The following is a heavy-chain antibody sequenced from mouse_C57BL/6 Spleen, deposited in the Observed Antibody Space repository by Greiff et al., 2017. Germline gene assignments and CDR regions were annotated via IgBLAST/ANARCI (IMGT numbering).Heavy chain of an antibody. V-gene: IGHV1-15*01. Sequence: VQLQQSGAELVRPGASVTLSCKASGYTFTDYEMHWVKQTPVHGLEWIGAIDPETGGTAYNQKFKGKAILTADKSSSTAYMELRSLTSEDSAVYYCTRYPFLRYFDVWGTGTTVTVSS. CDR1: GYTFTDYE. J-gene: IGHJ1*03. CDR3: TRYPFLRYFDV. CDR2: IDPETGGT.